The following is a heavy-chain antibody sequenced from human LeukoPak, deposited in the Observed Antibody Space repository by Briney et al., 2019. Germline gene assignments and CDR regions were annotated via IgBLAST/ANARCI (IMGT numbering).Heavy chain of an antibody. CDR2: ISHSGIT. J-gene: IGHJ4*02. CDR3: ASWGVYSNYFFDY. V-gene: IGHV4-30-2*05. CDR1: GGSINSGGYS. D-gene: IGHD4-11*01. Sequence: PSETLSLTCAVSGGSINSGGYSWSWIRQPPGKGLEWIGYISHSGITYNNPSLKSRVTISVDTSKNQFSLKLSSVTAADTAVYYCASWGVYSNYFFDYWGQGTLVTVSS.